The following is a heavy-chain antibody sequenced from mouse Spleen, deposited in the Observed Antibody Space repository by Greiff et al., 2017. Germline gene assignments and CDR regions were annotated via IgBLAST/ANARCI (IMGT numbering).Heavy chain of an antibody. CDR1: GFSFTDYY. CDR2: INPTTGGT. V-gene: IGHV1-42*01. CDR3: ARGYYGSSFAY. Sequence: EVQLQESGPELVKPGASVKISCKASGFSFTDYYMNWVKQSPEKSLEWIGEINPTTGGTIYNQNFKAKATLTVDTSSSTAYMQLKSLTSEDSAVYYCARGYYGSSFAYWGQGTLVTVSA. D-gene: IGHD1-1*01. J-gene: IGHJ3*01.